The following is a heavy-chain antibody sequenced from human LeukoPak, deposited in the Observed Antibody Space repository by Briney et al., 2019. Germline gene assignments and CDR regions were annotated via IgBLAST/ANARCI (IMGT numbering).Heavy chain of an antibody. Sequence: GGSLRLSCAASGFTFSSYEMNWVRQAPGKGLEWVSYISSSGSTIYYADSVKGRFTISRDNAKNSLYLQMNSLRAEDTAVYYCARALYSGSFYGMDVWGQGTTVTVSS. CDR3: ARALYSGSFYGMDV. J-gene: IGHJ6*02. D-gene: IGHD1-26*01. CDR1: GFTFSSYE. V-gene: IGHV3-48*03. CDR2: ISSSGSTI.